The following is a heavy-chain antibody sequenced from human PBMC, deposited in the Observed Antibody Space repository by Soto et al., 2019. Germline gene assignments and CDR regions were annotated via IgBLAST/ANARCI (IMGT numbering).Heavy chain of an antibody. D-gene: IGHD3-3*01. J-gene: IGHJ4*02. CDR1: GFTFSSYG. V-gene: IGHV3-33*01. Sequence: GGSLRLSCAASGFTFSSYGMHWVRQAPGKGLEWVAVIWYDGSNKYYADSVKGRFTISRDNSKNTLYLQMNSLRAEDTAVYYCARDTNEGPYYDFWSGYYTQDYWGQGTLVTVSS. CDR3: ARDTNEGPYYDFWSGYYTQDY. CDR2: IWYDGSNK.